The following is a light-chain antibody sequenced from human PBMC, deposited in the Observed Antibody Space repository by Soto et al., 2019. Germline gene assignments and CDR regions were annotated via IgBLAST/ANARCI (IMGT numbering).Light chain of an antibody. CDR3: QQFGSSPRT. CDR1: QSVSSNF. Sequence: EIVLTQSPGTLSLSPGERATLSCRASQSVSSNFLAWYQQKPGQAPRLLIYDASNRATGIPDRFSGSGSGTDFTLTISRLEPEDFAVYYCQQFGSSPRTFGKGTKVDIK. V-gene: IGKV3-20*01. J-gene: IGKJ1*01. CDR2: DAS.